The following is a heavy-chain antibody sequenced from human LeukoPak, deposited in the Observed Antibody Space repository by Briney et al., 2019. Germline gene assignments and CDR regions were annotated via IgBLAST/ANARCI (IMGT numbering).Heavy chain of an antibody. CDR3: ARELKEMATSYYFDY. V-gene: IGHV4-61*01. Sequence: SETLSLTCTVSGVSISSSNSYWGWIRQPPGKGLEWIGYIYYSGSTNYNPSLKSRVTISVGTSKNQFSLKLSSVTAADTAVYYCARELKEMATSYYFDYWGQGTLVTVSS. CDR1: GVSISSSNSY. D-gene: IGHD5-24*01. J-gene: IGHJ4*02. CDR2: IYYSGST.